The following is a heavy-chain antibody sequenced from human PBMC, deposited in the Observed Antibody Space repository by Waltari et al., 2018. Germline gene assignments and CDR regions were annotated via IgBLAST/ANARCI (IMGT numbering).Heavy chain of an antibody. Sequence: QVQLVQSGAEVKKPGASVRVSCKASGYTLTDSYNHWVRQAPGQGLEWMGWISPNSGGTNYAQMFQGRVTMIRDTSIGTVYMELSRLRSDDTAIYYCARNSNTVGVTSAFDIWGQGTMVTVSS. CDR2: ISPNSGGT. D-gene: IGHD1-26*01. CDR3: ARNSNTVGVTSAFDI. CDR1: GYTLTDSY. J-gene: IGHJ3*02. V-gene: IGHV1-2*02.